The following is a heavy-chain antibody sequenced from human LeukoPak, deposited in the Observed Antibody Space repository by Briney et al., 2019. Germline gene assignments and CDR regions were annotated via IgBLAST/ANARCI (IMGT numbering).Heavy chain of an antibody. CDR3: ARSRSGYYEDY. CDR2: IKQDGSEK. Sequence: GGSLRLSCAASGFIFSSYWMTWVRQAPGKGLEWVANIKQDGSEKFYMDSVKGRFTISRDNDKNSLYVQMNSLSAEDTAVYYCARSRSGYYEDYWGQGTLVTVSS. CDR1: GFIFSSYW. D-gene: IGHD3-22*01. J-gene: IGHJ4*02. V-gene: IGHV3-7*01.